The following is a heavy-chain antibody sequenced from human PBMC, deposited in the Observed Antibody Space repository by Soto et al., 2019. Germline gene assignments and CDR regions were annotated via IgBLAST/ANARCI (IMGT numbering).Heavy chain of an antibody. D-gene: IGHD5-18*01. CDR3: ARRKYSYGYYYYYGMDV. V-gene: IGHV4-34*01. CDR1: GGTSIGYD. J-gene: IGHJ6*02. Sequence: WAVEGGTSIGYDGRWIIKTPGKGLEWIGEINHSGSTNYNPSLKSRVTISVDTSKNQFSLKLSSVTAADTAVYYCARRKYSYGYYYYYGMDVWGQGTTVTVSS. CDR2: INHSGST.